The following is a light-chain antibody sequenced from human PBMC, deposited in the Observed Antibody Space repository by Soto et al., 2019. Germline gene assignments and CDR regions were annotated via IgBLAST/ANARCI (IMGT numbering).Light chain of an antibody. V-gene: IGKV3-15*01. CDR1: QSVSGY. CDR2: RIF. Sequence: IGMPQSPGTVSVFPGETVALSCRASQSVSGYLDWFHQKPGQAPRLVLLRIFTRAIGVPARFSGSGSETEFTLTISGLQSEDSGVYYCLQHYSWPWTFGQGTKVDIK. J-gene: IGKJ1*01. CDR3: LQHYSWPWT.